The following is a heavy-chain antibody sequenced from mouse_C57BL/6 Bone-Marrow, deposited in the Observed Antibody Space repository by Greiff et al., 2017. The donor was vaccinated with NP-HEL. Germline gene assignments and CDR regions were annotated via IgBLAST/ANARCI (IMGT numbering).Heavy chain of an antibody. CDR3: AKRIYYDYDDGYFDV. Sequence: VQGVESDAELVKPGASVKISCKVSGYTFTDHTIHWMKQRPEQGLEWIGYIYPRDGSTKYNEKFKGKATLTADKSSSTAYMQLNSLTSEDSAVYFCAKRIYYDYDDGYFDVWGTGTTVTVSS. CDR2: IYPRDGST. J-gene: IGHJ1*03. D-gene: IGHD2-4*01. V-gene: IGHV1-78*01. CDR1: GYTFTDHT.